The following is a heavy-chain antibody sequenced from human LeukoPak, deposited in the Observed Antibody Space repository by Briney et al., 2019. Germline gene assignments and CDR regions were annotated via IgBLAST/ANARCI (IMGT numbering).Heavy chain of an antibody. D-gene: IGHD3-10*01. CDR2: IWYDGSNK. CDR1: GFTFSSYG. Sequence: GGSLRLSCAASGFTFSSYGMHWVRQAPGQGLEWVAVIWYDGSNKYYADSVKGRFTISRDNSKNTLYLQMNSLRAEDTAVYYCARVHYYGSGSYYNYFDYWGQGTLVTVSS. J-gene: IGHJ4*02. CDR3: ARVHYYGSGSYYNYFDY. V-gene: IGHV3-33*01.